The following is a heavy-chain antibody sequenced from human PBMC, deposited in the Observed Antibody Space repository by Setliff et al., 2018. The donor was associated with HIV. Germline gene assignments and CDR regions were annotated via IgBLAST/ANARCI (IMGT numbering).Heavy chain of an antibody. CDR1: GGTFSSYA. CDR2: IIPIFGTA. V-gene: IGHV1-69*06. D-gene: IGHD5-18*01. J-gene: IGHJ4*02. CDR3: AAGYSYELLSSYYFDY. Sequence: SVKVSCKASGGTFSSYAISWVRQAPGQGLEWMGRIIPIFGTANYAQKFQGRVTITADKSTTTAYMDLSSLRYEDTAVYYCAAGYSYELLSSYYFDYWGQGTLVTVSS.